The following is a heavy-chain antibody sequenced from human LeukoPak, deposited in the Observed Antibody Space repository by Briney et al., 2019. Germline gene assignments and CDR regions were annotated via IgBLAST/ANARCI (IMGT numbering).Heavy chain of an antibody. J-gene: IGHJ4*02. Sequence: ASVKVSCKASGYTFTSYGISWVRQAPGQGLEWMGWISAYNGNTNYAQKLQGRVTMTTDTSTSTAYMELRSLRSDDTAVYYCARVRQWLVSFSFDYWGQGTLVTVSS. V-gene: IGHV1-18*01. CDR3: ARVRQWLVSFSFDY. CDR1: GYTFTSYG. CDR2: ISAYNGNT. D-gene: IGHD6-19*01.